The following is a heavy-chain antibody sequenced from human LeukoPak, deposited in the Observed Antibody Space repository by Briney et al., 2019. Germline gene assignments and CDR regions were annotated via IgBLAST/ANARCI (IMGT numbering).Heavy chain of an antibody. CDR2: INTNTGNP. D-gene: IGHD6-13*01. CDR1: GYTFTSYA. V-gene: IGHV7-4-1*02. J-gene: IGHJ4*02. Sequence: GASVKVSCKASGYTFTSYAMNWVRQAPGQGLEWMGWINTNTGNPTYAQGLTGRFVFSLDTSVSTAYLQISSLKAEDTAVYYCASSPEYSSSWHGIDYWGQGTLVTVSS. CDR3: ASSPEYSSSWHGIDY.